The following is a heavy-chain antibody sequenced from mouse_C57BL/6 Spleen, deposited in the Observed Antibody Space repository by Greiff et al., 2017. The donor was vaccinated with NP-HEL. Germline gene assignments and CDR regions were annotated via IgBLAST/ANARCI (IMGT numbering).Heavy chain of an antibody. CDR1: GFTFSDYG. V-gene: IGHV5-17*01. Sequence: DVHLVESGGGLVKPGGSLKLSCAASGFTFSDYGMHWVRQAPEKGLEWVAYISSGSSTIYYADTVKGRFTISRDNAKNTLFLQMTSLRSEDTAMYYCARPITTVVAYYYAMDYWGQGTSVTVSS. D-gene: IGHD1-1*01. J-gene: IGHJ4*01. CDR2: ISSGSSTI. CDR3: ARPITTVVAYYYAMDY.